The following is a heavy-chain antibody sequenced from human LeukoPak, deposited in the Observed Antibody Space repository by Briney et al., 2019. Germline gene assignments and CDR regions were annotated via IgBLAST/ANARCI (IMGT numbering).Heavy chain of an antibody. J-gene: IGHJ4*02. CDR1: GGSISSYY. V-gene: IGHV4-4*07. Sequence: SETLSLTCTVSGGSISSYYWSWIRQPAGKGLEWIGRIYTSGITNYNPSLKSRVTMSVDTSKNQFSLKLSSVTAADTAVYYCARDREAGRYYDSSGYYYWGQGTLVTVSS. D-gene: IGHD3-22*01. CDR2: IYTSGIT. CDR3: ARDREAGRYYDSSGYYY.